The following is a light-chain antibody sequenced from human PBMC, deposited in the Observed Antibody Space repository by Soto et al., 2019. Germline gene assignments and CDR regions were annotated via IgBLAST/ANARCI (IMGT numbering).Light chain of an antibody. CDR3: QQYGSSPLT. Sequence: ENVLTQSPGTLSLSPGERATLSCRAGQSVSSNSLAWYQHKPGQAPRLLIYGASSRASAVPDRFSGSGSGADFTLTISRLEPEDFAVYYCQQYGSSPLTFGGGTRLEIK. V-gene: IGKV3-20*01. CDR1: QSVSSNS. J-gene: IGKJ5*01. CDR2: GAS.